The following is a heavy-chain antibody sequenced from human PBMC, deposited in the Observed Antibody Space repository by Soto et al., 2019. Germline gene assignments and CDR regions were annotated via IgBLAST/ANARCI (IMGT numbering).Heavy chain of an antibody. D-gene: IGHD3-22*01. CDR2: VYHTGTT. V-gene: IGHV4-31*02. CDR1: GVPVSGDALY. CDR3: ARALVTDYNSRDYHYYFAMDV. J-gene: IGHJ6*02. Sequence: SDTLSLTCVVSGVPVSGDALYWSWIRHLPGKGLEWIANVYHTGTTYYNPSLKSRVSMSVDTSQNQFSLILASVTAADTAVYYCARALVTDYNSRDYHYYFAMDVWGQGTSVT.